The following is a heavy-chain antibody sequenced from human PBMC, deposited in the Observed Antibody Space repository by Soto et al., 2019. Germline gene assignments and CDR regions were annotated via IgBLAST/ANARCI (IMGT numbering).Heavy chain of an antibody. CDR1: GFTFSSYW. V-gene: IGHV3-74*01. D-gene: IGHD5-18*01. CDR2: INSDGSST. J-gene: IGHJ6*02. CDR3: VRVARSDDAYGYTYYYYGMDV. Sequence: GGALRLSCAASGFTFSSYWMHWVRQAPGKGLVWVSRINSDGSSTSYADSVKGRFTISRDNAKNTLYLQMNSLRAEDTAVYYCVRVARSDDAYGYTYYYYGMDVWGQGTTVTVSS.